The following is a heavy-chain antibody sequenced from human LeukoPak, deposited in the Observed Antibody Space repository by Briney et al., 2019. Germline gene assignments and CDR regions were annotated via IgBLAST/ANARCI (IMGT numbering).Heavy chain of an antibody. Sequence: GGSLRLSCAASGFTFNSYSMNWVRQAPGKGLEWVSSISSSSSYIYYADSVKGRFTISRDNARNSLYLQMNSLRAEDTAVYYCARDRDIAAAGTIDYWGQGTLVTVSS. CDR2: ISSSSSYI. J-gene: IGHJ4*02. CDR3: ARDRDIAAAGTIDY. V-gene: IGHV3-21*01. CDR1: GFTFNSYS. D-gene: IGHD6-13*01.